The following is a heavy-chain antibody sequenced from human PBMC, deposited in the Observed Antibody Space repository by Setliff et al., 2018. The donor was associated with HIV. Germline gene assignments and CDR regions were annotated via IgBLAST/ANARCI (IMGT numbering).Heavy chain of an antibody. CDR1: GVSIDSGDYF. V-gene: IGHV4-31*03. J-gene: IGHJ4*02. CDR2: ISYRGTT. D-gene: IGHD4-4*01. CDR3: ARLQKLDDIYYLDD. Sequence: SETLSLTCTVSGVSIDSGDYFWSWIRQHPGKGLEWIGYISYRGTTYYNPSFKSRVTMSMDTSKNQVSLKLTSVTAADTAVHFCARLQKLDDIYYLDDWGQGTLVTVSS.